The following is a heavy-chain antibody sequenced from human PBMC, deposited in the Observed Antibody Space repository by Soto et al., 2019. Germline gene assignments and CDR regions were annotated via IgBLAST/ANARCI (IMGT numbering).Heavy chain of an antibody. CDR2: ISYDGSNK. V-gene: IGHV3-30*18. D-gene: IGHD1-20*01. J-gene: IGHJ6*02. Sequence: GSPRLSCAASGFTFSSYGMHRVRQASGKGLEWVAVISYDGSNKYYADSVRGRFTISRDNSKNTLYLQMNSLRAEDTAVYYCAKDLKTIIGKIYGMDVWGQGTTVTVSS. CDR1: GFTFSSYG. CDR3: AKDLKTIIGKIYGMDV.